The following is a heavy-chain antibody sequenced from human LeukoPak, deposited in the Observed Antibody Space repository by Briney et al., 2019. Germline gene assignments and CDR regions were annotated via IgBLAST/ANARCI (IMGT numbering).Heavy chain of an antibody. D-gene: IGHD3-22*01. V-gene: IGHV4-31*03. J-gene: IGHJ4*02. CDR2: IHYRGTT. Sequence: SETLSLTCSVSGGSISSGDYHWSWIRQLPGKGLEWIGYIHYRGTTYYNPSLESRVTVSADTSKNQFSLKLSSVTAADTAVYYCAREKAYDSSVSYSNPFDYWGLGTLVTVSS. CDR3: AREKAYDSSVSYSNPFDY. CDR1: GGSISSGDYH.